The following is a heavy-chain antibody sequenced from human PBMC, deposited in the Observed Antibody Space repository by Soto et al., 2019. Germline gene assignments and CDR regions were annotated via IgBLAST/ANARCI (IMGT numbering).Heavy chain of an antibody. CDR3: ARDLPPVDY. Sequence: QIQLVQSGAEVKKPGASVKVSCKASGYTFSSYHITWVRQAPGQGLEWMGWISAYNGNTNYAQNLQGRVTMTTDPSTSAAYMELRSLRSDDTAVYYCARDLPPVDYWGQGTLVTVSS. V-gene: IGHV1-18*01. CDR2: ISAYNGNT. CDR1: GYTFSSYH. J-gene: IGHJ4*02.